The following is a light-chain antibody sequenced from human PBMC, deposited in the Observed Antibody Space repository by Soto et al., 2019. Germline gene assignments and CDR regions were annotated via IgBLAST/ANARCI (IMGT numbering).Light chain of an antibody. CDR2: SNS. V-gene: IGLV1-44*01. J-gene: IGLJ1*01. CDR1: SSNIATKS. CDR3: AAWDDSLNARDV. Sequence: QPVLTQPPSASGTPGQRVTISCSGSSSNIATKSVNWYQQLPGTAPKLLIYSNSQRSSGVPDRFSGSKSGTSASLAIRGLQSEDEADYYCAAWDDSLNARDVFGTGTKLTVL.